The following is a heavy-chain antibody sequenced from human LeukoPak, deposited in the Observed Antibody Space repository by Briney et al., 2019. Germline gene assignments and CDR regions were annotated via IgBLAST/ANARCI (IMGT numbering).Heavy chain of an antibody. CDR3: ARDQTVPPGDAFDI. D-gene: IGHD4-17*01. CDR1: GFTVSSNY. J-gene: IGHJ3*02. CDR2: IYSGGST. V-gene: IGHV3-53*01. Sequence: GGSLRLSCAASGFTVSSNYMSWVRQAPGKGLEWVSVIYSGGSTYYADSVKGRFTISRDNSKNTLYLQMNSLRAEDTAVYYCARDQTVPPGDAFDIWGQGTMVTVSA.